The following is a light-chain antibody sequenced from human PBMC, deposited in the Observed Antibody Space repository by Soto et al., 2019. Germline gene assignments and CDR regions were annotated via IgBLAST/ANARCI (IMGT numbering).Light chain of an antibody. Sequence: QSALTQPASVSGSPGKSITISCTGTISDIGAYDYVSWYQQHPGGVPKLLIYDVSSRPSGGSSRFSGSKSGNTASLTISGLQADDEDDYYCSSFADSSVRDYVFGGGTKVTVL. CDR2: DVS. V-gene: IGLV2-14*03. CDR3: SSFADSSVRDYV. CDR1: ISDIGAYDY. J-gene: IGLJ1*01.